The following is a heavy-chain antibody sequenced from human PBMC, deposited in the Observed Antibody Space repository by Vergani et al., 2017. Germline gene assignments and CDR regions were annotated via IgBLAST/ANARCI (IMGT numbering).Heavy chain of an antibody. J-gene: IGHJ6*02. CDR2: MNPNSGNT. D-gene: IGHD5-12*01. CDR3: ARYYKVATIAGPNHYYYGLDV. V-gene: IGHV1-8*01. CDR1: GYTFTSYD. Sequence: QVQLVQSGAEVKKPGASVKVSCKASGYTFTSYDINWVRQATGQGLEWMGWMNPNSGNTNYAQKFQGRVTMTRDTSISTVYMELSRLRSDDTAVYYCARYYKVATIAGPNHYYYGLDVWGQGTTVTVSS.